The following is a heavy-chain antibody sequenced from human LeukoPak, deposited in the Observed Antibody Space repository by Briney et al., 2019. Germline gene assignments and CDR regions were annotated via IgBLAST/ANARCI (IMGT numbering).Heavy chain of an antibody. V-gene: IGHV3-7*03. CDR2: IKQDGSDK. CDR1: GFTFSSFY. Sequence: GGSLRLSCAASGFTFSSFYMTWVRQAPGKGLEWVATIKQDGSDKHYVDSVKGRFIISRDNAKNSLYLQMNSLRAEDTAVYYCTKSLSEFDYWGQGTLVTVSS. CDR3: TKSLSEFDY. J-gene: IGHJ4*02.